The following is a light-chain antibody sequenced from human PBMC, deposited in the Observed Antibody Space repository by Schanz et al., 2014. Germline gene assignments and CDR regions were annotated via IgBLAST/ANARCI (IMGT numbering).Light chain of an antibody. J-gene: IGKJ2*01. V-gene: IGKV3-20*01. Sequence: EIVLTQSPGTLSLSPGERATLSCRASQIVHRNYLAWHQQKPGQAPRLLIYGTSIRATGIPDRFSGSGSGTDFTLTISSLQAEDVAIYYCQQYYSIPYTFGQGTKLEIK. CDR2: GTS. CDR3: QQYYSIPYT. CDR1: QIVHRNY.